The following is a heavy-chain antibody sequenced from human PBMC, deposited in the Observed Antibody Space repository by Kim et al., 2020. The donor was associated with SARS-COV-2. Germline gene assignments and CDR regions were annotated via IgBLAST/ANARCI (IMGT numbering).Heavy chain of an antibody. CDR2: IYSGGTT. D-gene: IGHD3-10*01. V-gene: IGHV4-30-4*08. CDR3: ASESQLLWFGDYYPDS. Sequence: SETLSLTCTVSGGSINTGDYYWAWLRQAPGKGLEGIGRIYSGGTTYYNRSLKSRITISIDTSNNHFSPKLTSVTVADTAVDYCASESQLLWFGDYYPDSWGQGTLVTVAS. CDR1: GGSINTGDYY. J-gene: IGHJ4*02.